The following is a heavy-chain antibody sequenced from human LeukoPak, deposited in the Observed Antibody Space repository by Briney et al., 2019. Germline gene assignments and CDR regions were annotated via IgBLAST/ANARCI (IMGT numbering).Heavy chain of an antibody. V-gene: IGHV3-33*08. J-gene: IGHJ6*02. CDR3: ARDCAQYYYYYGMDV. Sequence: GGSLRLSCAASGFTFSSYWMSWVRQAPGKGLEWVAVIWYDGSNKYYADSVKGRFTISRDNSKNTLYLQMNSLRAEDTAVYYCARDCAQYYYYYGMDVWGQGTTVTVSS. CDR2: IWYDGSNK. CDR1: GFTFSSYW.